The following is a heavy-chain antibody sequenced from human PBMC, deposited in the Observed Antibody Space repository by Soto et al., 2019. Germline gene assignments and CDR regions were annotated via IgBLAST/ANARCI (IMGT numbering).Heavy chain of an antibody. CDR1: GFTFSNYW. CDR3: ARGCNTYPSY. CDR2: INIDGGTT. Sequence: EVQLVESGGALVQPGGSLRLSCAVSGFTFSNYWMHWVRQAPGKGLVWVSRINIDGGTTSYADSVKGRFTISRDNAKNTLYLQISGPRAEDTTVYYCARGCNTYPSYWGRGTLVTVSS. J-gene: IGHJ4*02. V-gene: IGHV3-74*01. D-gene: IGHD2-21*01.